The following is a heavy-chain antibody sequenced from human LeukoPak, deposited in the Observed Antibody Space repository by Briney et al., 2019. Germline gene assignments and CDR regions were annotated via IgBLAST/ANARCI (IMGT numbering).Heavy chain of an antibody. CDR2: IYGDGRT. CDR1: GFSVSNNY. J-gene: IGHJ4*02. CDR3: AFGGSGWVFGPVDY. Sequence: GGSLRLSCVVSGFSVSNNYIIWVRQAPGNGLERVSVIYGDGRTSHSASVRGRFTISRDNSKNTVLLQVNSLRAEDTAVYYCAFGGSGWVFGPVDYWGQGTLVTVSS. V-gene: IGHV3-53*01. D-gene: IGHD6-19*01.